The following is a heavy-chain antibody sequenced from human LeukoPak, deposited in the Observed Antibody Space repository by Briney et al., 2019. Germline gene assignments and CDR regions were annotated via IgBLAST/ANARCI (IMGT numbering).Heavy chain of an antibody. CDR3: ARAHDSSSLGNYMDV. D-gene: IGHD6-13*01. CDR1: GYTFTSYD. J-gene: IGHJ6*03. V-gene: IGHV1-8*01. CDR2: MNPNSGNT. Sequence: GASVKVSCKASGYTFTSYDINWVRQAAGQGLEWMGWMNPNSGNTGYAQNFQGRVTMTRNTSISTAYMELSSLRSEDAAVYYCARAHDSSSLGNYMDVWGKGTTVTVSS.